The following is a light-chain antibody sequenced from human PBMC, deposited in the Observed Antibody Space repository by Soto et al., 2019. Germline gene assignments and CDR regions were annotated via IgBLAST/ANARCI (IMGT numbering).Light chain of an antibody. Sequence: DIQMTQSPSSLSASIGDRVTITCRASQSINSYLNWYQQKPGKPPKLLIYAASSLQSGVPSKFSCNGSGTDFTLTINSLQPEDFATYYCQQSYSTPYTFGQGTKLEIK. CDR1: QSINSY. J-gene: IGKJ2*01. V-gene: IGKV1-39*01. CDR2: AAS. CDR3: QQSYSTPYT.